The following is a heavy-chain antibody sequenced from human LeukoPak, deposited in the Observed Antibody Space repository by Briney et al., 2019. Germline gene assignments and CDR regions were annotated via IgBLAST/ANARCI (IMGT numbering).Heavy chain of an antibody. CDR2: ISWNSGSI. Sequence: GRSLRLSCAASGFTFDDYAMHWVRQAPGKGLEWVSGISWNSGSIGYADSVKGRFTISRDNAKSSLYLQMNSLRAEDTALYYCAKDATYYYDSSGYLDYWGQGTLVTVSS. D-gene: IGHD3-22*01. J-gene: IGHJ4*02. CDR3: AKDATYYYDSSGYLDY. CDR1: GFTFDDYA. V-gene: IGHV3-9*01.